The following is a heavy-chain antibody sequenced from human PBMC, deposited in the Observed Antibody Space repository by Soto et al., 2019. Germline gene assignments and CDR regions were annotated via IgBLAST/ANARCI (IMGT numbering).Heavy chain of an antibody. Sequence: QVQLQQWGAGLLKPSETLSLTCAVYGGSFSGYYWSWIRHPPGEGLEWIGEINHSGSTDYNPSLKRRVTISVDTYKNQFSLKLSSVTAADTAVYYCARLGTTWGDYGGRGSLVAVSS. J-gene: IGHJ4*02. V-gene: IGHV4-34*01. CDR2: INHSGST. CDR3: ARLGTTWGDY. D-gene: IGHD1-1*01. CDR1: GGSFSGYY.